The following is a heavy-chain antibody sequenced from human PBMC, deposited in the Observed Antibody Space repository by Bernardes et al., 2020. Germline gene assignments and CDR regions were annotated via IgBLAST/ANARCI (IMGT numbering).Heavy chain of an antibody. CDR2: IYPIDSDI. V-gene: IGHV5-51*01. Sequence: GAYLKISCQGSGYNFATYWIGWVRQMPGQGLEWMGMIYPIDSDIRYSPSFQGQVTISADESIGTAYLQWSSLKASDTAMYYCARRDYYDGDGYGYWGQGTLVTVSS. D-gene: IGHD3-22*01. J-gene: IGHJ4*02. CDR3: ARRDYYDGDGYGY. CDR1: GYNFATYW.